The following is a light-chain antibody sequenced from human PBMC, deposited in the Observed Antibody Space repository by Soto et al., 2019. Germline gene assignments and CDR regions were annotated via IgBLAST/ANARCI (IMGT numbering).Light chain of an antibody. J-gene: IGKJ1*01. CDR3: KQYNNWPET. CDR2: VAS. V-gene: IGKV3-15*01. Sequence: EILMTQSPPTLSVSPGERATLSCRASQSVRSNLAWYQHKPGQAPRRLIYVASSRPAGVPARFSGSGSGTEFTLTISSLQSEDFAVYYCKQYNNWPETFGQGTKV. CDR1: QSVRSN.